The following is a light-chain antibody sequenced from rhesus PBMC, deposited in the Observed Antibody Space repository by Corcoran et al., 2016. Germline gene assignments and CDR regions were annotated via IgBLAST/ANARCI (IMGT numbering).Light chain of an antibody. Sequence: DIQMTQSPSSLSASAGDRVTITCRASQGISTYLNWYQQKPGKAPKRLIYAASSLESGVPSRFSGSGSGTEFTLTISSLQPEDFATYYCLQYNSSPWTFGQGTKVEIK. V-gene: IGKV1-43*01. CDR1: QGISTY. CDR2: AAS. J-gene: IGKJ1*01. CDR3: LQYNSSPWT.